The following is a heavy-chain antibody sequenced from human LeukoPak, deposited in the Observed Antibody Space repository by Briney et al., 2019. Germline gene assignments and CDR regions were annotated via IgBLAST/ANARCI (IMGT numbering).Heavy chain of an antibody. CDR2: ISGDGGST. CDR1: GFTFDDYA. V-gene: IGHV3-43*02. D-gene: IGHD3-10*01. CDR3: AKRRQGEGGDFDY. Sequence: GGSLRLSCAASGFTFDDYAMHWVRQAPGKGLEWVSLISGDGGSTYYADSVKGRFTISRDNSKNTLYLQMNSLRAEDTAVYYCAKRRQGEGGDFDYGGQGTLVTVSS. J-gene: IGHJ4*02.